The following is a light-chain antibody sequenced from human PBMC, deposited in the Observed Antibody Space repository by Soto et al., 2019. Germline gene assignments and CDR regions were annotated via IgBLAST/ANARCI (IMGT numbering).Light chain of an antibody. CDR1: SSEVGAYTS. CDR3: TSYTSDNRNYV. Sequence: QSALTQPASVSGSHGRSITISCTGTSSEVGAYTSVSWYQQHPGKAPKLMIYEVSNRPSGVSNRFSGSKSANTASLTISGLQADDEAHYYCTSYTSDNRNYVFGTGTNLTVL. CDR2: EVS. V-gene: IGLV2-14*01. J-gene: IGLJ1*01.